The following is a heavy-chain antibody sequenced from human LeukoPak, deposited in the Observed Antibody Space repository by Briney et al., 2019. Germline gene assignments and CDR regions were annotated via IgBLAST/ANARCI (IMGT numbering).Heavy chain of an antibody. V-gene: IGHV4-38-2*02. D-gene: IGHD3-22*01. J-gene: IGHJ4*02. CDR1: GYSITSGYY. CDR3: TREMYDSGGYRVSYFDY. Sequence: PSETLSLTCTVSGYSITSGYYWGWIRQPPGKWLECIGSIHSSGSTYYDPSLKSRVTMSIDTSKNQFSLKLSSVTAADTAIYYCTREMYDSGGYRVSYFDYWGQGTLVTVSS. CDR2: IHSSGST.